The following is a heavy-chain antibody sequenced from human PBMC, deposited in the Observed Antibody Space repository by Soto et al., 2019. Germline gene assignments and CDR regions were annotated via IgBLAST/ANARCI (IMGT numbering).Heavy chain of an antibody. D-gene: IGHD2-8*01. J-gene: IGHJ4*02. V-gene: IGHV4-59*01. CDR3: ARTGHGHHFDY. CDR2: THDSGII. CDR1: GGSMSHYH. Sequence: SETLSLTCTVSGGSMSHYHWCWIRQSPGKGLEFIGYTHDSGIINYDPSLMSRVAISLDTSKNQFSLKLTSVTAPDTALYYCARTGHGHHFDYWGRGTLVTVSS.